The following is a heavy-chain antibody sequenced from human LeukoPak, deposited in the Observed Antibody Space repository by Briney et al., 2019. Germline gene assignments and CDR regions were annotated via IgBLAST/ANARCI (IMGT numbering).Heavy chain of an antibody. CDR1: GYTFTSYG. D-gene: IGHD2-15*01. J-gene: IGHJ4*02. CDR3: ATRYCSGGSCSYFDY. CDR2: ISAYNGNT. Sequence: AASVKVSCKASGYTFTSYGIRWVRQAPGQGLEWMGWISAYNGNTNYAQKLQGRVTMTTDTSTSTAYMELRSLRSDDTAVYYCATRYCSGGSCSYFDYWGQGTLVTVSS. V-gene: IGHV1-18*04.